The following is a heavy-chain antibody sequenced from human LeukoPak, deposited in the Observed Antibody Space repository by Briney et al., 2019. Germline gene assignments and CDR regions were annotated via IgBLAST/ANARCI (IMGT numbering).Heavy chain of an antibody. J-gene: IGHJ4*02. CDR3: ARVHESNYYDSSGYPFDY. CDR2: ISSSSTYI. V-gene: IGHV3-21*01. D-gene: IGHD3-22*01. CDR1: GFIFSSYS. Sequence: GGSLRLSCAASGFIFSSYSMNWVRQAPGKGLEWVSSISSSSTYIYYADSVKGRFTISRDNAKNSLYLQMNSLRAEDTAVYYCARVHESNYYDSSGYPFDYWGQGTLVTVSS.